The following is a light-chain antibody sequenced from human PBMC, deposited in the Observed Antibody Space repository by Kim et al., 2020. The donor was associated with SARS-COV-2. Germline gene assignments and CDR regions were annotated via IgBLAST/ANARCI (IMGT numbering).Light chain of an antibody. CDR2: KDS. CDR3: QSADNSGTYEV. J-gene: IGLJ3*02. CDR1: ALPKQY. Sequence: PGQTARITCSGDALPKQYAYWYQQKAGQAPVLEIYKDSERPSGIPERFSGSSSGTTVTLTISGVQAEDEADYYCQSADNSGTYEVFGGGTQLTVL. V-gene: IGLV3-25*03.